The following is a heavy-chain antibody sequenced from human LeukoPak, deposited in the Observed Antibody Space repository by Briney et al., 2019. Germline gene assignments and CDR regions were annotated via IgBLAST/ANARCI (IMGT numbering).Heavy chain of an antibody. CDR1: GGSISSYY. J-gene: IGHJ5*02. CDR3: ARYVLTGDNWFDP. Sequence: SETLSLTCTVSGGSISSYYWSWIRQPPGKGLEWIGYIYYSGSTNYNPSLKSRVTISVDTSKNQFSLKLSSVTAADTAVYYCARYVLTGDNWFDPWGQGTLSPSPQ. D-gene: IGHD3-9*01. CDR2: IYYSGST. V-gene: IGHV4-59*01.